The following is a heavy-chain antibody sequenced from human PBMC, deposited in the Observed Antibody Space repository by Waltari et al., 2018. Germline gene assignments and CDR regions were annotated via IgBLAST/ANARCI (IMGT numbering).Heavy chain of an antibody. CDR2: VRRFNGET. CDR3: ARDYCSGSACSLDF. J-gene: IGHJ4*02. CDR1: GYTFHSHS. Sequence: QVQLVQSETEVMKPGAAVKVSCKASGYTFHSHSITWVRQAPGQGPEWMGWVRRFNGETTYAQKIQGRVTMTTDASTDTAYMELRNLRTDDTAVYYCARDYCSGSACSLDFWGQGTLVTVSS. V-gene: IGHV1-18*04. D-gene: IGHD2-15*01.